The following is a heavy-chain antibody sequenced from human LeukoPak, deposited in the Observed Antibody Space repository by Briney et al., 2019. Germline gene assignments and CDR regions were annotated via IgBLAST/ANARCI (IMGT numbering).Heavy chain of an antibody. CDR1: GGSISSYN. J-gene: IGHJ4*02. CDR3: ARLRALSYYDSSGDFYYFEY. CDR2: IYYSGIT. Sequence: SETLSLTCTVSGGSISSYNWGWLRQPPGKGLEWVGFIYYSGITNYNPSLTSRVTISVDMSKNQFSLKLTSATAADTTVYYCARLRALSYYDSSGDFYYFEYWGQGALVTVSS. V-gene: IGHV4-59*01. D-gene: IGHD3-22*01.